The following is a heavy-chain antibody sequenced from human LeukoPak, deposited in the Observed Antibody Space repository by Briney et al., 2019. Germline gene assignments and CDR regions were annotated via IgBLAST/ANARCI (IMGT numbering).Heavy chain of an antibody. CDR1: GYTLTELS. D-gene: IGHD3-22*01. V-gene: IGHV1-24*01. CDR2: FDPEDGET. CDR3: ATSWRYYDSSGYYGGWFDP. Sequence: ASVKVSCKVSGYTLTELSMHWVRQAPGKGLEWMGGFDPEDGETIYAQEFQGRVTMTEDTSTDTAYMELSSLRSEDTAVYYCATSWRYYDSSGYYGGWFDPWGQGTLVTVSS. J-gene: IGHJ5*02.